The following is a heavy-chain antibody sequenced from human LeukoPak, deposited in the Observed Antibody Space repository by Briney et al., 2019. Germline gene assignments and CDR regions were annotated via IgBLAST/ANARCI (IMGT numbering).Heavy chain of an antibody. J-gene: IGHJ4*02. CDR3: ARAYDCGGDCRFFDY. CDR1: GFTVSNND. D-gene: IGHD2-21*02. CDR2: IYSGGST. Sequence: GGSLRLSCAASGFTVSNNDMSWVRQAPGKGLEWVSVIYSGGSTYYADSVKGRFTISRHSSKNTLYLQMNSLRAEDTAVYYCARAYDCGGDCRFFDYWGQGTLVTISS. V-gene: IGHV3-53*04.